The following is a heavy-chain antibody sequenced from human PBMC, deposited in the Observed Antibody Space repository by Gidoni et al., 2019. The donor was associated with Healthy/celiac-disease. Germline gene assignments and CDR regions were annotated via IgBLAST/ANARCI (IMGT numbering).Heavy chain of an antibody. D-gene: IGHD6-6*01. CDR2: ISGSGGST. V-gene: IGHV3-23*01. Sequence: EVQLLASGGGLVQLGGSLRLSWAASGFTFSRYSMSWVRQAPGKGLEWVSAISGSGGSTYYADSVKGRFTISRDNSKNTLYLQMNSLRAEDTAVYYCAKVVGIAARLVKEAVDYWGQGTLVTVSS. CDR1: GFTFSRYS. J-gene: IGHJ4*02. CDR3: AKVVGIAARLVKEAVDY.